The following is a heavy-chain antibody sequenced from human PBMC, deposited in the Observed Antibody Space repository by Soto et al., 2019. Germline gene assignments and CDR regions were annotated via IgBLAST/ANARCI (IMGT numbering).Heavy chain of an antibody. D-gene: IGHD3-10*01. CDR1: GFMLSGFG. CDR3: ANPSGYYFGLGSHDEASDM. Sequence: PGGSLRLSFAASGFMLSGFGMHWVRQAPGKGLQWVAGISKDGSKKYYADSVKGRFTISRDNSKKTLYLQMNSLRAEDTAVYYCANPSGYYFGLGSHDEASDMWG. J-gene: IGHJ6*01. V-gene: IGHV3-30*18. CDR2: ISKDGSKK.